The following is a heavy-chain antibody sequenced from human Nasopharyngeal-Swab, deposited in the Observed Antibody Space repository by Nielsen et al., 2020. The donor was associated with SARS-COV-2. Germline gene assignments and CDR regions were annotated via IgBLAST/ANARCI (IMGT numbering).Heavy chain of an antibody. V-gene: IGHV3-9*01. J-gene: IGHJ5*02. CDR2: ISWNSGSI. Sequence: SLKISCAASGFTFDDYAMHWVRQAPGKGLEWVSGISWNSGSIGYADSVKGRFTISRDNAKTSLYLQMNSLRAEDTALYYCAKDAVRHSTASSSWYNWFDPWGQGTLVTVSS. CDR3: AKDAVRHSTASSSWYNWFDP. CDR1: GFTFDDYA. D-gene: IGHD6-13*01.